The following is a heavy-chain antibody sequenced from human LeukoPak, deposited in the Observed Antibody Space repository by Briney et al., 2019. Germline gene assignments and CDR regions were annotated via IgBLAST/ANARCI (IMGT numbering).Heavy chain of an antibody. Sequence: SQTLSLTCTVSGGSISSGSYYWTWILQPAWKGLEWIGRIYTSGSTNHNPSLKSRFTISLDTSKNQFSLKLISVTAADTAVYFCARERTDTSMDYWGQGTLVTVSS. CDR3: ARERTDTSMDY. D-gene: IGHD5-18*01. CDR1: GGSISSGSYY. J-gene: IGHJ4*02. CDR2: IYTSGST. V-gene: IGHV4-61*02.